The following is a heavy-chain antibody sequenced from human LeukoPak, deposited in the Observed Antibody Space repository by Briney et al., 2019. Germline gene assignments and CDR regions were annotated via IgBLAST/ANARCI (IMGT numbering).Heavy chain of an antibody. Sequence: TGGSLRLSCAASGFAFDDYAMHWVRQAPGTGLEWVSLISGDGGSTYYADSVEGRFTISRDNSKNSLYLQMNSLRTEDTALYYCAKDIRGDGYNSRFEYWGQGTLVTVS. CDR3: AKDIRGDGYNSRFEY. CDR1: GFAFDDYA. V-gene: IGHV3-43*02. CDR2: ISGDGGST. D-gene: IGHD5-24*01. J-gene: IGHJ4*02.